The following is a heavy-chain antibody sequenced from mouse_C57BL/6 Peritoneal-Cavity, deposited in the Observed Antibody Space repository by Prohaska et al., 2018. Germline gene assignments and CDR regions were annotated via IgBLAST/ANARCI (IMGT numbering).Heavy chain of an antibody. V-gene: IGHV5-16*01. CDR1: GFTFSYYY. D-gene: IGHD2-3*01. CDR3: ARDDGYYEFAY. CDR2: INYDGSST. Sequence: EVKLVESEGGLVQHGSSMKISCTASGFTFSYYYMSWVRQVPEKGVEWVANINYDGSSTYYLESLKGRFIISRDNAKNILYLQMSSQKTEDTATYYCARDDGYYEFAYWGQGTLVTVSA. J-gene: IGHJ3*01.